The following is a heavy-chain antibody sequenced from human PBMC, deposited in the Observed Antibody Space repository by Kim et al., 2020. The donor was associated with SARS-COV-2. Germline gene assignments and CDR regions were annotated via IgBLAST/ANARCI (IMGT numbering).Heavy chain of an antibody. V-gene: IGHV3-23*01. CDR3: AKSNSGSASYYYDLDV. J-gene: IGHJ6*02. Sequence: SVKGRFTISRDNSKNTLYLQMHSLRAEDTAVFYCAKSNSGSASYYYDLDVWGQGTTVTVSS. D-gene: IGHD1-26*01.